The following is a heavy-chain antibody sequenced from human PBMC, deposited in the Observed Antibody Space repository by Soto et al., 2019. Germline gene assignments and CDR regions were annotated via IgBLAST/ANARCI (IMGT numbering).Heavy chain of an antibody. CDR2: ISGSGGST. CDR1: GFTFSSYA. D-gene: IGHD3-22*01. Sequence: PGGSLRLSCAASGFTFSSYAMSWVRQAPGKGLEWVSAISGSGGSTYYADSVKGRFTISRDNSKNTLYLQMNSLRAKDTAVYYCAKDRSATYYYDSSGYGPDAFDIWGQGTMVTVSS. CDR3: AKDRSATYYYDSSGYGPDAFDI. J-gene: IGHJ3*02. V-gene: IGHV3-23*01.